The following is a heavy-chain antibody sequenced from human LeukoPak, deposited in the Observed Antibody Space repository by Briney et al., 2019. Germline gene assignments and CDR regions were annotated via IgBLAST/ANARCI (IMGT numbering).Heavy chain of an antibody. D-gene: IGHD3-10*01. Sequence: GRSLRLSCAASGFTFSSYGMHWVRQAPGKGLEWVATIKQDGSEKYYVDSVKGRFAISRDNAKNSLNLQMNSLRAEDTAVYYCASSGSGSYPYWGQGTLVTVSS. J-gene: IGHJ4*02. V-gene: IGHV3-7*01. CDR2: IKQDGSEK. CDR3: ASSGSGSYPY. CDR1: GFTFSSYG.